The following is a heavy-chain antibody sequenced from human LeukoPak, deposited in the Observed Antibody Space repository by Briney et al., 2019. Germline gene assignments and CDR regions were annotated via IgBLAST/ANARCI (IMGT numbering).Heavy chain of an antibody. J-gene: IGHJ4*02. D-gene: IGHD3-16*02. CDR2: TYYSGYT. CDR3: ERHIELALYSFDY. V-gene: IGHV4-59*08. CDR1: GAYISCHH. Sequence: NPSETLTLTCTVSGAYISCHHGRWIRQPPGRGLEWIGYTYYSGYTDYNPSLKSRVTISLDTSKNQFSLRLSSVTAADTAVYYCERHIELALYSFDYWGQGTLVPVSS.